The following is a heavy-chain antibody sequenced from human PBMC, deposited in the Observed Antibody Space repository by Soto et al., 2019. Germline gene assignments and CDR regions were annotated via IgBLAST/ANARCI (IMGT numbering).Heavy chain of an antibody. CDR2: IGGTGGTT. D-gene: IGHD4-17*01. CDR1: GFAFTSYA. V-gene: IGHV3-23*01. CDR3: AKGYGDYVREVAH. J-gene: IGHJ4*02. Sequence: DVQLLESGGALVQPGASLRLSCATSGFAFTSYAMSWVRQAPGKGLEWVSTIGGTGGTTYYADSVKGRVTISKDDSKNTVYLQMSSLRAEDTGIYYCAKGYGDYVREVAHWGKGTLVTVSS.